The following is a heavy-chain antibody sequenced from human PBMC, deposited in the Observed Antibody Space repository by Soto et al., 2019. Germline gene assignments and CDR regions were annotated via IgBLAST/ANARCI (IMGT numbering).Heavy chain of an antibody. CDR1: GGSISSSSYY. CDR2: IYYSGST. CDR3: ARVGGQRYYYYYMDV. D-gene: IGHD3-10*01. J-gene: IGHJ6*03. Sequence: SETLSLTCTVSGGSISSSSYYWGWIRQPPGKGLEWIGSIYYSGSTYYNPSLKSRVTISVDTSKNQFSLKLSSVTAADTAVYYCARVGGQRYYYYYMDVWGKGTTVTVSS. V-gene: IGHV4-39*01.